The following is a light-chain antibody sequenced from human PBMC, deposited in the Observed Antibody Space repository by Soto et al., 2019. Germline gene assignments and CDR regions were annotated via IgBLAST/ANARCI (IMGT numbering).Light chain of an antibody. CDR1: QSVSSY. CDR3: QQRSNWLGT. J-gene: IGKJ3*01. CDR2: DAS. V-gene: IGKV3-11*01. Sequence: EIVLTQSPATLSLSPGARATLSCRASQSVSSYLAWYQQKPGQAPRLLIYDASNRATGIPARFSGSGSGTDFTLTISSLEAEDFAVYYCQQRSNWLGTFGPGTKVDIK.